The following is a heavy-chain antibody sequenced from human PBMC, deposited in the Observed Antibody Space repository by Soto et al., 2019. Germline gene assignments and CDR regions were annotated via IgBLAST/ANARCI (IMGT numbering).Heavy chain of an antibody. J-gene: IGHJ5*02. CDR1: GESFSGYY. Sequence: QVQLQQWGAGLLEPSETLSLTCAVYGESFSGYYWTWIRQPPGKGLEWIGEVNHSGSTNYDPSLKSRVNISVDTSRNQCCLKLSSVTAADSAVYYCARGVLRWSWFDPWGQGTLVTVSS. V-gene: IGHV4-34*01. CDR2: VNHSGST. CDR3: ARGVLRWSWFDP. D-gene: IGHD4-17*01.